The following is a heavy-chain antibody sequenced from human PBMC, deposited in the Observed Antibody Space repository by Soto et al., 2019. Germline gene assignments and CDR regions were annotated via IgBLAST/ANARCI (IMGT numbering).Heavy chain of an antibody. Sequence: EVQPVESGGGLVQPGGSLRLSCAAPGFTVSSNYMSWVRQAPGKGLEWVSVIYSGGSTYYADSVKGRFTISRDNSKNTLYLQMNSLRAEDTAVYYCAREDGYRGGDAFDIWGQGTMVTVSS. D-gene: IGHD5-12*01. J-gene: IGHJ3*02. V-gene: IGHV3-66*01. CDR3: AREDGYRGGDAFDI. CDR2: IYSGGST. CDR1: GFTVSSNY.